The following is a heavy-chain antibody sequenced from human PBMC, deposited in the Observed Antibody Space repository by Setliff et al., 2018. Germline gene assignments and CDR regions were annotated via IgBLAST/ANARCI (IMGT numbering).Heavy chain of an antibody. Sequence: GASVKVSCKASGYTFTSYDINWVRQAPGQGFEWMGIINPSGGSTSYAQKFQGRVAMTRDTSTSTAYMELRSLRSDDTAVYYCARVLVGAKDPGANWFDPWGQGTLVTVSS. V-gene: IGHV1-46*01. CDR3: ARVLVGAKDPGANWFDP. CDR2: INPSGGST. D-gene: IGHD1-26*01. J-gene: IGHJ5*02. CDR1: GYTFTSYD.